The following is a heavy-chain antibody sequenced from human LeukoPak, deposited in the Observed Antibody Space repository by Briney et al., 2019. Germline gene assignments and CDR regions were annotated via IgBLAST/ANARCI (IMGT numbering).Heavy chain of an antibody. CDR3: ARDGVGYYDSSGYYYFQH. V-gene: IGHV1-18*01. Sequence: ASVKVSCKASGYTXTSYGISWVRQAPGQGLEWMGWISAYNGNTNYAQKLQGRVTMTTDTSTSTAYMELRSLRSDDTAVYYCARDGVGYYDSSGYYYFQHWGQGTLVTVSS. CDR2: ISAYNGNT. CDR1: GYTXTSYG. D-gene: IGHD3-22*01. J-gene: IGHJ1*01.